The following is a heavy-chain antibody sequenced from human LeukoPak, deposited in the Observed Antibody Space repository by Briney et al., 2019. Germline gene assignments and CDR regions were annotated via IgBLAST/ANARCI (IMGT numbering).Heavy chain of an antibody. D-gene: IGHD5-24*01. CDR1: GGSISSSNW. CDR3: AREEIRSWFDP. V-gene: IGHV4-4*02. CDR2: IYHSGST. Sequence: SETLSLTCAVSGGSISSSNWWSWVRQPPGKGLEWIGEIYHSGSTNYNPSLKSRVTISIDTSKNQFSLKLDSVTAADTAVYYCAREEIRSWFDPWGQGTLVTVSS. J-gene: IGHJ5*02.